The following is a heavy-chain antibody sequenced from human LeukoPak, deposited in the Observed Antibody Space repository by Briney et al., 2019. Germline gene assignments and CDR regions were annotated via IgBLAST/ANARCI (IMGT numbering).Heavy chain of an antibody. D-gene: IGHD6-13*01. CDR1: GFTFSIYA. CDR3: ARDRLAAALFDY. CDR2: ISGSGGTA. Sequence: GGSLRLSCAASGFTFSIYAMSWVRQAPGKGLEWVSAISGSGGTAYYADSVKGRFTISRDNSKNTLYLQMNSLRAEDTAVYYCARDRLAAALFDYWGQGSLVTVSS. V-gene: IGHV3-23*01. J-gene: IGHJ4*02.